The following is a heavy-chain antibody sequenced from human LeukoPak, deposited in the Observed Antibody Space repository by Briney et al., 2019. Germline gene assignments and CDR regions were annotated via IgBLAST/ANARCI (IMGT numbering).Heavy chain of an antibody. CDR3: ARDGELEYSSGWYRSEYFQH. V-gene: IGHV3-21*01. D-gene: IGHD6-19*01. CDR2: ISSSSSYI. CDR1: GFTFSSYS. J-gene: IGHJ1*01. Sequence: GGSLRLSCAASGFTFSSYSMNWVRQALGKGLEWVSSISSSSSYIYYADSVKGRFTISRDNAKNSLYLQMNSLRAEDTAVYYCARDGELEYSSGWYRSEYFQHWGQGTLVTVSS.